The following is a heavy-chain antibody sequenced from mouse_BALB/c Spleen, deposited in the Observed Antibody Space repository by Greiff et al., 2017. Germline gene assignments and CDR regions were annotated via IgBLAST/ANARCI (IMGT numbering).Heavy chain of an antibody. V-gene: IGHV1-87*01. D-gene: IGHD2-14*01. CDR2: IYPGDGDT. CDR1: GYTFTSYW. J-gene: IGHJ2*01. CDR3: ARGYDGPDY. Sequence: VQVVESGAELARPGASVKLSCKASGYTFTSYWMQWVKQRPGQGLEWIGAIYPGDGDTRYTQKFKGKATLTADKSSSTAYMQLSSLASEDSAVYYCARGYDGPDYWGQGTTLTVSS.